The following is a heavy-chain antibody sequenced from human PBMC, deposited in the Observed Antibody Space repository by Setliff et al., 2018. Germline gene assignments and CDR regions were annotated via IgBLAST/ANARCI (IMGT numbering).Heavy chain of an antibody. V-gene: IGHV4-39*07. CDR3: ARDNNPGYRGYWGRFDY. D-gene: IGHD3-16*02. Sequence: PSETLSLTCTVSGGSIRSGTYYWSWIRQPAGKGLEWIGSIYYSGSTYYNPSLKSRVTISVDTSKNQFSLKLSSVTAADTAVYYCARDNNPGYRGYWGRFDYWGQGTLVTVSS. CDR1: GGSIRSGTYY. CDR2: IYYSGST. J-gene: IGHJ4*02.